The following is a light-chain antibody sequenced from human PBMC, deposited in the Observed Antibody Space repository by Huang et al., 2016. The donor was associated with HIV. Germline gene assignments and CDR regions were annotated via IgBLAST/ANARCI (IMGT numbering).Light chain of an antibody. CDR1: QSLLYSSNNKNY. CDR2: WAS. J-gene: IGKJ2*01. CDR3: QQYYNTPLT. V-gene: IGKV4-1*01. Sequence: DIVMTQSPDSLAVSLGERATINCKSSQSLLYSSNNKNYLAWYQQTPGQPPKLLIYWASTRESGVPYRFTGSGSGTVFTLTISSLQAEDVAVYYCQQYYNTPLTFGQGTKLEIK.